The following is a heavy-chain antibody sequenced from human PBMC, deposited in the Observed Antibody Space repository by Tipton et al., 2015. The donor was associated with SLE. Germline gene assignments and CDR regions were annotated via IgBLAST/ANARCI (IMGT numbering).Heavy chain of an antibody. J-gene: IGHJ5*01. CDR3: ARSRNWFDS. D-gene: IGHD5/OR15-5a*01. Sequence: TLSLTCTVSGGSISSYYWSWIRPPAGKGLEWIGHVYTSGSTYYNPSLRSRVTISLDTSKIQFSLKLSSVTAADTAVYYCARSRNWFDSWGQGTLVTVSS. CDR1: GGSISSYY. V-gene: IGHV4-4*07. CDR2: VYTSGST.